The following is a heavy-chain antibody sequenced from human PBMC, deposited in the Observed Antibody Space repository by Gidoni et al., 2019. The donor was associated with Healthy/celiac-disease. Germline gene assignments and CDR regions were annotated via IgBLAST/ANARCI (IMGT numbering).Heavy chain of an antibody. Sequence: EVQLGESGGGLVKPGGSLRLSVAASGLTFSNYWMTWVRQAPGKGLEWVANINPDGSERFHVDSVKGRFTISRDNAKNSLYLQMNSLRAEDTAVYYCAVVRGGRRDDVLDIWGQGTMVTVSS. J-gene: IGHJ3*02. CDR2: INPDGSER. D-gene: IGHD3-10*01. CDR1: GLTFSNYW. V-gene: IGHV3-7*01. CDR3: AVVRGGRRDDVLDI.